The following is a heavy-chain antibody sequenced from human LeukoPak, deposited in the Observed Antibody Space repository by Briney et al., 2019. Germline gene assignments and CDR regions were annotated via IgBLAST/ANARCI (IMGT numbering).Heavy chain of an antibody. J-gene: IGHJ1*01. Sequence: SETLSLTCTVSGDSINSRSYYWDWIRQPPGKGLEWIGNLYYGGNTHYNPSLKSRVTISADTSNNQFSLNLSSVTATDTAVYYCARDEGYFQHWGQGTLVTVSS. V-gene: IGHV4-39*02. CDR2: LYYGGNT. CDR3: ARDEGYFQH. CDR1: GDSINSRSYY.